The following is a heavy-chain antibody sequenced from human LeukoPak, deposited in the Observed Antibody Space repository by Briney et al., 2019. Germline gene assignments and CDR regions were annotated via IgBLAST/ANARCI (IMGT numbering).Heavy chain of an antibody. J-gene: IGHJ6*03. D-gene: IGHD6-6*01. CDR1: GYTFTNYW. CDR2: IYPGDSDT. Sequence: GESLKISCTASGYTFTNYWIGWVRQMPGKGLEWMGIIYPGDSDTRYSPSFQGQVTISADKSFSTAYLQWSSLKASDTALYYCARHLGEYTTSDRAKDYYFYMDVWGKGTTVTASS. CDR3: ARHLGEYTTSDRAKDYYFYMDV. V-gene: IGHV5-51*01.